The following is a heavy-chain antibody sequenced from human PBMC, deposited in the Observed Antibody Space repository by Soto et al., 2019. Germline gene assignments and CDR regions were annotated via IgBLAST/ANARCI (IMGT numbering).Heavy chain of an antibody. CDR3: AHRRGVYYYGSGSLNWFDP. CDR2: IYWNDDK. CDR1: GFSLSTSGVG. J-gene: IGHJ5*02. Sequence: SGPTLVNPXQTLTLTCTFSGFSLSTSGVGVGWIRQPPGKALEWLALIYWNDDKRYSPSLKSRLTITKDTSKNQVVLTMTNMDPVDTATYYCAHRRGVYYYGSGSLNWFDPWGQGTLVTVSS. D-gene: IGHD3-10*01. V-gene: IGHV2-5*01.